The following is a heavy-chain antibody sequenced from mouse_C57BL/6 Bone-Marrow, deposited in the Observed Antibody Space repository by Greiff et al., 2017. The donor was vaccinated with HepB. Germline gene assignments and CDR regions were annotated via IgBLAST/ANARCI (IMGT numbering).Heavy chain of an antibody. Sequence: EVQLVESGGDLVKPGGSLKLSCAASGFTFSSYGMSWVRQTPDKRLEWVATISSGGSYTYYPDSVKGRFTISRDNAKNTLYLQMSSLKSEDTDMYYCARGFAYWGQGTLVTVSA. CDR1: GFTFSSYG. V-gene: IGHV5-6*01. CDR2: ISSGGSYT. J-gene: IGHJ3*01. CDR3: ARGFAY.